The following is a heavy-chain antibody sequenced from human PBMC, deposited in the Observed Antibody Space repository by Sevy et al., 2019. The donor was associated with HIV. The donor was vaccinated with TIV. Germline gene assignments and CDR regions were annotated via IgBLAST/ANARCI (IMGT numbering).Heavy chain of an antibody. CDR1: GFTFSNAW. CDR2: IKSKTDGGTT. CDR3: TTVGSRAIQVWFY. D-gene: IGHD5-18*01. J-gene: IGHJ4*02. Sequence: GGSLRLSCAASGFTFSNAWMSWVRQAPGKGLEWVGRIKSKTDGGTTDYAAPGKGRFTISRDDSKNTLYLQMNSLKTEDTALYYCTTVGSRAIQVWFYWGQGTLVTVSS. V-gene: IGHV3-15*01.